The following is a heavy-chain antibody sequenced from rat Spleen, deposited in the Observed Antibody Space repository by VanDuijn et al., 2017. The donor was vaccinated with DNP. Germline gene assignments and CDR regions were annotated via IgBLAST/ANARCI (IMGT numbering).Heavy chain of an antibody. CDR3: ARQPPNAGYHPYAMDP. CDR1: GFSLTSYN. J-gene: IGHJ4*01. CDR2: IWNSGGT. D-gene: IGHD4-3*01. Sequence: QVQLKESGPGLVQPSQTLSLTCTVGGFSLTSYNIHWIRQPPGKGLEWMGVIWNSGGTRYNSALKSRVSISKDTSKSQVFLKMNRLQTEDTSTYYCARQPPNAGYHPYAMDPWGQGTSVTVSS. V-gene: IGHV2-41*01.